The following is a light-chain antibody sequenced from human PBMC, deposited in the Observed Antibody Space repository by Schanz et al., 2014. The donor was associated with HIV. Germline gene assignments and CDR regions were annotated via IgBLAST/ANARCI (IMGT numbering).Light chain of an antibody. Sequence: QSALTQPASLSGSPGQSITISCTGTSIDVGGYDYVSWYQQHPGKAPKLMIYEVSKRPSGVPDRFSGSKSGNTASLTVSGLQADDEADYYCSSLTTSSAPVFGTGTKLTVL. CDR3: SSLTTSSAPV. J-gene: IGLJ1*01. V-gene: IGLV2-14*01. CDR1: SIDVGGYDY. CDR2: EVS.